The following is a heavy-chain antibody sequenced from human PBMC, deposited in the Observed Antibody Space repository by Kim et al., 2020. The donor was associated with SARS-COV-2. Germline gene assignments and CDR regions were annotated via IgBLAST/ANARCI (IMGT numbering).Heavy chain of an antibody. J-gene: IGHJ3*02. CDR3: AKDQIGGIAAAGIVRDSAFDI. CDR1: GFTFSSYA. Sequence: GGSLRLSCAASGFTFSSYAMSWVRQAPGKGLEWVSAISGSGGSTYYADSVKGRFTISRDNSKNTLYLQMNSLRAEDTAVYYCAKDQIGGIAAAGIVRDSAFDIWGQGTMVTVSS. V-gene: IGHV3-23*01. CDR2: ISGSGGST. D-gene: IGHD6-13*01.